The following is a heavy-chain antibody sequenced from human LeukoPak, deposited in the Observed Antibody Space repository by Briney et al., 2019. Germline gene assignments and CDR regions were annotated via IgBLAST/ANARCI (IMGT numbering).Heavy chain of an antibody. CDR2: IYYSGST. J-gene: IGHJ5*02. V-gene: IGHV4-59*01. CDR1: GGSISSYY. Sequence: PSETLSLTCTVSGGSISSYYWSWIRQPPGKGLEWIGYIYYSGSTNYNPSLKSRVTISVDTSKNQFSLKLSSVTAADTAVYYCARDLGMTTVTAGRFDPWGQGTLVTVSS. D-gene: IGHD4-17*01. CDR3: ARDLGMTTVTAGRFDP.